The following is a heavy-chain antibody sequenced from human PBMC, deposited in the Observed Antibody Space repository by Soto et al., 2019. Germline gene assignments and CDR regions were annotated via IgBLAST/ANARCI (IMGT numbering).Heavy chain of an antibody. D-gene: IGHD4-17*01. CDR3: AKEGDDSDYAGETWFDS. Sequence: EVQLVESGGGLVQPGGSLRLSCAASGYTFFAYWIHWVRQVPGKGLVWVSRINSDGSHTSYADSVRGRFTTSRDNSKNTVYLQMNNMTAEDSAVYYCAKEGDDSDYAGETWFDSWGQGSLVTVSS. J-gene: IGHJ5*01. CDR1: GYTFFAYW. CDR2: INSDGSHT. V-gene: IGHV3-74*01.